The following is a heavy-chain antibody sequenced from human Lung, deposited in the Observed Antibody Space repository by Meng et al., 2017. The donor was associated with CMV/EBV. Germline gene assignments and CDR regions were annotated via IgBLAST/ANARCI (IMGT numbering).Heavy chain of an antibody. J-gene: IGHJ6*02. CDR2: IWYDGSNK. D-gene: IGHD2-2*01. CDR1: GFTFSSYG. V-gene: IGHV3-33*06. Sequence: GGSLRLSCAASGFTFSSYGMHWVRQAPGKGLEWVAVIWYDGSNKYYADSVKGRFTISRDNSKNTLYLQMNSLRAEDTAVYYCAKDMGYCSSTSCSDYYYYVMDLWGRGXTVTVSS. CDR3: AKDMGYCSSTSCSDYYYYVMDL.